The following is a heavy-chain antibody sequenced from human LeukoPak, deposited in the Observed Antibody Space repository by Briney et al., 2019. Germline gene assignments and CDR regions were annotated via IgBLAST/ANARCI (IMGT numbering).Heavy chain of an antibody. CDR1: GGSISSSSYY. J-gene: IGHJ6*03. CDR2: INHSGST. CDR3: ARRLGRKFGERFYYYHYMDV. D-gene: IGHD3-10*01. V-gene: IGHV4-39*07. Sequence: SETLSLTCTVSGGSISSSSYYWSWIRQPPGKGLEWIGEINHSGSTKYNSSLKSRVTTSVDTSKNQFSLKLSSVTAADTAVYYCARRLGRKFGERFYYYHYMDVWGKGTTVTISS.